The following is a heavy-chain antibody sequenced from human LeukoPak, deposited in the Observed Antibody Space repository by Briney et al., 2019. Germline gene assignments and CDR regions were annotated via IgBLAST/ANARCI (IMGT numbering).Heavy chain of an antibody. J-gene: IGHJ6*02. Sequence: GGSLRLSCAASGLTFDDYAMHWVRQAPGKGLEWVSGISWNSDIIGYADSVKGRFTISRDSAKNSLYLQMNSLRPEDTAFYYCAKDIRSIVVPPDAMDVWGQGTTVTVSS. D-gene: IGHD2-2*01. CDR1: GLTFDDYA. CDR3: AKDIRSIVVPPDAMDV. V-gene: IGHV3-9*01. CDR2: ISWNSDII.